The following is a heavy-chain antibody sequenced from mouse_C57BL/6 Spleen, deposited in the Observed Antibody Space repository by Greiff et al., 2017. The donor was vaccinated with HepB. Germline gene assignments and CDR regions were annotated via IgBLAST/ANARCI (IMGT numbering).Heavy chain of an antibody. CDR2: INPNYGTT. Sequence: VQLKESGPELVKPGASVKISCKASGYSFTDYNMNWVKHSNGKSLEWIGVINPNYGTTSYNQKFKGKGTLTVDQSSSTDYMQLNSLTSEDSAVYYCAKGDYYGSSFHFDYWGQGTTLTVSS. V-gene: IGHV1-39*01. D-gene: IGHD1-1*01. CDR3: AKGDYYGSSFHFDY. J-gene: IGHJ2*01. CDR1: GYSFTDYN.